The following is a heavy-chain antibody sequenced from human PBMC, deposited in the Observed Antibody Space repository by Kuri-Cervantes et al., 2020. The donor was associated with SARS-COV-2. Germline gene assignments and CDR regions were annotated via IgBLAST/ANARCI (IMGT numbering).Heavy chain of an antibody. CDR1: GFTFSSYW. J-gene: IGHJ4*02. V-gene: IGHV3-7*01. CDR2: IKQDGSEK. Sequence: GESLKISCAASGFTFSSYWMSWVRQAPGKGLEWVANIKQDGSEKYYVDSVKGRFTISRDNSKNTLYLQMNSLRAEDTAVYYCARDYGEQYFDYWGQGTLVTVSS. D-gene: IGHD4-17*01. CDR3: ARDYGEQYFDY.